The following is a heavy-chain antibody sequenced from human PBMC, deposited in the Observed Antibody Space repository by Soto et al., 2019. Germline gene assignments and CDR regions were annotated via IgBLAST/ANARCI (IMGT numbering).Heavy chain of an antibody. Sequence: EVQLLESGGGLVQPGGSLTLSCAASGFTFSSSAMNWFRQAPGQGLEWVSGISGRGVSRYYTDSVKGRFTISRDNSKSTLALQINSLRAEDTALYYCAKEDGSGCVVCWGQGTEVTVSS. J-gene: IGHJ4*02. D-gene: IGHD6-19*01. CDR3: AKEDGSGCVVC. V-gene: IGHV3-23*01. CDR1: GFTFSSSA. CDR2: ISGRGVSR.